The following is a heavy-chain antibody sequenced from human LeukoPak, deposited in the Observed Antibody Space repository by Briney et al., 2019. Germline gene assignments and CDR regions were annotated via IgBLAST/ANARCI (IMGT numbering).Heavy chain of an antibody. CDR2: INAGNGNT. CDR1: GYTFTSYA. J-gene: IGHJ5*02. D-gene: IGHD5/OR15-5a*01. Sequence: ASVKVSCKASGYTFTSYAMHWVRQAPGQRLEWMGWINAGNGNTKYSQEFQGRVTITRDTSASTAYMELSSLRSEDMAVYYCARGSGDIVLANWFDPWGQGTLVTVSS. V-gene: IGHV1-3*03. CDR3: ARGSGDIVLANWFDP.